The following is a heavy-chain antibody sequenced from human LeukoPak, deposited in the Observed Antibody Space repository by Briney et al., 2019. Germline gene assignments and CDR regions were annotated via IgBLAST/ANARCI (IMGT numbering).Heavy chain of an antibody. J-gene: IGHJ5*02. CDR2: IYHSGSA. CDR1: GYSISSGYQ. D-gene: IGHD2-2*01. CDR3: ARDPRWLTPDCTSTSCYENYFDP. V-gene: IGHV4-38-2*02. Sequence: PSETLSLTCAVSGYSISSGYQWAWIRQSPGKGLEWICSIYHSGSAHYNPSLKSRVTILVETSRNQFSLKLYSVTAADTAVYYCARDPRWLTPDCTSTSCYENYFDPWGQGTLVTVSS.